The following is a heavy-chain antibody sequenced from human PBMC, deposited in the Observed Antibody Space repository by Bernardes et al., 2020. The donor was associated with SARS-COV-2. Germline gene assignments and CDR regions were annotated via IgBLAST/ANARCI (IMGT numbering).Heavy chain of an antibody. D-gene: IGHD1-26*01. Sequence: SETLSLTCVVSGGSFTNSYWSWIRQPPGKGPEWIGEINGYGDTHYNPFLKSRVTMSVDTSKNQFSLNLTSVTAADTAVYYCARAVAGIDPWGQGTLVIVSS. CDR2: INGYGDT. J-gene: IGHJ5*02. CDR3: ARAVAGIDP. CDR1: GGSFTNSY. V-gene: IGHV4-34*01.